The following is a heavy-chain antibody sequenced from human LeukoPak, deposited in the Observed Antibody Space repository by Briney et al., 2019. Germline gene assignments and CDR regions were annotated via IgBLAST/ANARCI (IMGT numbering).Heavy chain of an antibody. CDR3: ARAEDSSGYYYDY. V-gene: IGHV3-11*01. CDR2: ISSSGSTI. J-gene: IGHJ4*02. CDR1: GFTFSDYY. Sequence: GGSLRLSCAASGFTFSDYYMSWIRQAPGKGLEWVSYISSSGSTIYYADSVEGRFTISRDNAKNSLYLQMNSLRAEDTAVYYCARAEDSSGYYYDYWGQGTLVTVSS. D-gene: IGHD3-22*01.